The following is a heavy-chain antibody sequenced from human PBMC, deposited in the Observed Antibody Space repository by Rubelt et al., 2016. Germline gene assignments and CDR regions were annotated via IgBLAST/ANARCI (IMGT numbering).Heavy chain of an antibody. J-gene: IGHJ6*02. D-gene: IGHD3-16*01. V-gene: IGHV5-51*01. CDR2: IYPGDSDT. CDR1: GYSFTSYW. CDR3: ERRPRGGRSVMYYYYGMDV. Sequence: KRGESLKISCKGSGYSFTSYWIGWVRQMPGKGLEWMGIIYPGDSDTRYSPSFQGQVTISADKSISTAYLQWSSLKASDTAMYYCERRPRGGRSVMYYYYGMDVWGQGTTVTVSS.